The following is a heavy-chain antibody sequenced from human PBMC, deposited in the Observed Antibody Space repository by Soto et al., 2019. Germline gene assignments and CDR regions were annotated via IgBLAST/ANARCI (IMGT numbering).Heavy chain of an antibody. V-gene: IGHV4-59*01. CDR3: ARDFSYNGMDV. CDR1: GDSISDYY. D-gene: IGHD1-20*01. CDR2: ISNIGST. J-gene: IGHJ6*02. Sequence: PSETLSLTCTVSGDSISDYYWSWIRQPPGKRLEWIGYISNIGSTNYNPPLKSRVTISVDTSKNQFSLKLNSVTAADTAVYYCARDFSYNGMDVWGQGTTVTVSS.